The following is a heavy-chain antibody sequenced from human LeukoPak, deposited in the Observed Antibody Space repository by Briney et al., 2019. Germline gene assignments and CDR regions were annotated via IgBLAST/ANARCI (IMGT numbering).Heavy chain of an antibody. CDR2: INHSGST. CDR3: ARGFYGSGSYSPPYYYMDV. J-gene: IGHJ6*03. V-gene: IGHV4-34*01. D-gene: IGHD3-10*01. Sequence: SETLSLTCAVYGGSFSGYYWSWIRQPPGKGLEWIGEINHSGSTNYNPSLKSRVAISVDTSKNQFSLKLSSVTAADTAVYYCARGFYGSGSYSPPYYYMDVWGKGTTVTISS. CDR1: GGSFSGYY.